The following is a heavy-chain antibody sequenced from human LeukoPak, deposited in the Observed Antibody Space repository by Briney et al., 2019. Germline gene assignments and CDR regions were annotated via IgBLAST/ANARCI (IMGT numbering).Heavy chain of an antibody. V-gene: IGHV3-64*01. D-gene: IGHD1-26*01. Sequence: GGSLRLSCAASGFTFSNYAMHWVRQAAGKGLEYVSAISSNGGNTYYANSVKGRFTISRDNSKNTLYLQMGSLRSEDTAVYYCAGPWELRSADDAFDIWGQGTMVTVSS. CDR2: ISSNGGNT. J-gene: IGHJ3*02. CDR1: GFTFSNYA. CDR3: AGPWELRSADDAFDI.